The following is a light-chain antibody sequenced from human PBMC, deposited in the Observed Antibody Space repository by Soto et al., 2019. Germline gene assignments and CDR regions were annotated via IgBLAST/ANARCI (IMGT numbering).Light chain of an antibody. CDR2: SNS. Sequence: QSVLTQPPSASGTPGQRVTITCSGSSSNIGRKTVNWYHQFPGTAPKLLIYSNSQRPSGVPDRFSGSKSGTSASLAISGLQSDDEADYYCAAWDDSLGGVVFGRGTKVTVL. CDR1: SSNIGRKT. J-gene: IGLJ3*02. CDR3: AAWDDSLGGVV. V-gene: IGLV1-44*01.